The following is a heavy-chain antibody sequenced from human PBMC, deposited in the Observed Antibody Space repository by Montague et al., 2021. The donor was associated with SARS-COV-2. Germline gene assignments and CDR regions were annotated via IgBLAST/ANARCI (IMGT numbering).Heavy chain of an antibody. D-gene: IGHD3-22*01. J-gene: IGHJ3*01. CDR1: GGSFSGYY. V-gene: IGHV4-34*01. Sequence: SETLSLTCAVYGGSFSGYYWSWIRQPPGKGLEWIGEINHRGSTNYNPSLKSRVIISVDTSKNQFSLKLSSVTAADTAVYYCARGTGYRSITLFVVVISGHVFDVWGQGTMVTVSS. CDR2: INHRGST. CDR3: ARGTGYRSITLFVVVISGHVFDV.